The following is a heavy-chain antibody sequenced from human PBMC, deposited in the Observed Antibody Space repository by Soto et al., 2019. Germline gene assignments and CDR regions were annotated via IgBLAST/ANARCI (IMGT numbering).Heavy chain of an antibody. V-gene: IGHV3-74*01. Sequence: SGFTFRSYWMEWVRQAPGEGLVWVSHIINDGTTTDYADFVKGRFTVSRDNAKNTVHLQMNSLRAEDTAVYYCARDRGRHFDIWGQGTVVTVSS. CDR2: IINDGTTT. J-gene: IGHJ3*02. CDR1: GFTFRSYW. CDR3: ARDRGRHFDI.